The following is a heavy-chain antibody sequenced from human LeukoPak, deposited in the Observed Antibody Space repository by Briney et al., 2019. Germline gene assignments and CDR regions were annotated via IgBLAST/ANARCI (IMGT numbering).Heavy chain of an antibody. V-gene: IGHV3-74*01. D-gene: IGHD4-17*01. Sequence: GGSLRLSCGASGFTFTNYWMHWVRQAPGKGLVWVSHINSDGTSTNYADSVKGRFTISRDNAKSTLYLQMNSLRVEDTAVYYCRRDIPFGDYVFEPWGQGTLVTVSS. CDR3: RRDIPFGDYVFEP. CDR2: INSDGTST. J-gene: IGHJ5*02. CDR1: GFTFTNYW.